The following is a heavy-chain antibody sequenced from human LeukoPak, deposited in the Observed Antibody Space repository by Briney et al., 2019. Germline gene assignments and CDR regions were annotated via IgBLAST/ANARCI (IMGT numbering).Heavy chain of an antibody. J-gene: IGHJ5*02. CDR2: IFYSGST. D-gene: IGHD3-10*02. V-gene: IGHV4-39*01. CDR3: ARHPLKAYVSDWFDL. CDR1: GGSISSRSYY. Sequence: SETLSLTCTVSGGSISSRSYYWGWRRQPPGKGLEWIARIFYSGSTYHNPSLKSRVTISVDTAKSQFSLKLSSVTAADTAVYFCARHPLKAYVSDWFDLWGQGTLVTVSS.